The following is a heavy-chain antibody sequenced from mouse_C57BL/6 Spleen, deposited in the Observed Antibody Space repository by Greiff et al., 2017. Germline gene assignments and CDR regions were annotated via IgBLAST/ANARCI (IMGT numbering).Heavy chain of an antibody. J-gene: IGHJ2*01. CDR2: IHPNSGST. D-gene: IGHD2-4*01. Sequence: VQLQQPGAELVKPGASVKLSCKASGYTFTSYWMHWVKQRPGQGLEWIGMIHPNSGSTNYNAKFKSKATLTVDKSSSTAYMQLSSLTSEDSAVYYCARVYDYDEGGEFDYGGQGTTLTVSS. CDR1: GYTFTSYW. V-gene: IGHV1-64*01. CDR3: ARVYDYDEGGEFDY.